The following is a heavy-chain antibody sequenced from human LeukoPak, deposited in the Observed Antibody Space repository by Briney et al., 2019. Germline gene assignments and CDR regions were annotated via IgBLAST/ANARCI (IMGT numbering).Heavy chain of an antibody. CDR1: GFTFSNYV. V-gene: IGHV3-33*01. CDR2: IWFDGTNK. CDR3: ATAQPTSSWTGFNV. Sequence: PGRSLRLSCAASGFTFSNYVMHWVRQAPGKGLEWVAIIWFDGTNKYYADSVKGRFTISRDNSEDALYLQMDSLGAEDTAVYYCATAQPTSSWTGFNVWGQGTMVTVS. J-gene: IGHJ3*01. D-gene: IGHD6-13*01.